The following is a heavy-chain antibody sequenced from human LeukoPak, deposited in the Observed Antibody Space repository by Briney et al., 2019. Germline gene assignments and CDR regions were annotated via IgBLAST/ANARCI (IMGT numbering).Heavy chain of an antibody. D-gene: IGHD2-15*01. CDR3: ARHLGGYCSGGSCHKGNFDY. V-gene: IGHV4-39*01. CDR1: GGSITSSSYY. Sequence: SETLSLTCTVSGGSITSSSYYWGWIRQPPGKGLEWIGSVYYSGSTYYNPSLKSRVTISVDTSKNQFSLKLSSVTAADTAVYYCARHLGGYCSGGSCHKGNFDYWGQGTLVTVSS. J-gene: IGHJ4*02. CDR2: VYYSGST.